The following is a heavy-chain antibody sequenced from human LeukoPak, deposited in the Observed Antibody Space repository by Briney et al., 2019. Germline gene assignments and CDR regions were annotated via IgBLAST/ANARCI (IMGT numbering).Heavy chain of an antibody. CDR3: ARDKRSGWSYYFAY. Sequence: PGGSLRLSCAASGFTVSSNYMSWVRQAPGRGLEWVSVIYSGGSTYYADSVKGRFTISRDNSKNTLYLQMNSLRGEDTAVYYCARDKRSGWSYYFAYWGQGTLVTVSS. CDR2: IYSGGST. D-gene: IGHD6-19*01. CDR1: GFTVSSNY. V-gene: IGHV3-53*01. J-gene: IGHJ4*02.